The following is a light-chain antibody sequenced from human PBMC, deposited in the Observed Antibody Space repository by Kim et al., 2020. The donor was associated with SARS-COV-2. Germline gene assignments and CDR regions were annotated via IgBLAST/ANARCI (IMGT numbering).Light chain of an antibody. CDR3: QQYNSWLIT. Sequence: EIVLTQSPATLSLSPGERATLSCRASQSVSSYLAWYQQKPGQAPRLLIYDASNRATGIPARFSGSGSGTEFTLTINSLQSEDFALYYCQQYNSWLITFGQGTRLEIK. CDR1: QSVSSY. J-gene: IGKJ5*01. CDR2: DAS. V-gene: IGKV3-15*01.